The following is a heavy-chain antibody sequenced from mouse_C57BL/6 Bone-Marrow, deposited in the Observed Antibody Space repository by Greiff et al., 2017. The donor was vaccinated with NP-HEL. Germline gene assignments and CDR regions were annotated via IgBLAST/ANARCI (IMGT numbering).Heavy chain of an antibody. Sequence: QVQLQQSGTELVKPGASVKLSCKASGYTFTSYWMHWVKQRPGQGLEWIGEIYPRSGNTYYNEKFKGKATLTADKSSSTAYMELRSLTSEDSAVYFCAREEALYYGYDGEAFAYWGQGTLVTVSA. CDR1: GYTFTSYW. CDR2: IYPRSGNT. V-gene: IGHV1-81*01. D-gene: IGHD2-2*01. J-gene: IGHJ3*01. CDR3: AREEALYYGYDGEAFAY.